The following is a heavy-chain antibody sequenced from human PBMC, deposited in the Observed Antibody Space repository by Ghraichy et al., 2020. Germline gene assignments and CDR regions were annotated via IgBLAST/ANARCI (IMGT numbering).Heavy chain of an antibody. V-gene: IGHV1-3*01. Sequence: ASVQVSCKASGYTFTSYAIHWVRQAPGQRLEWMAWNNAGNGNTKYSQRFQGRVTITSDTSATTTYMELSSLRSEDTALYYCARQGFAPYAFDVWGQGTMVTVSS. D-gene: IGHD2-21*01. J-gene: IGHJ3*01. CDR1: GYTFTSYA. CDR3: ARQGFAPYAFDV. CDR2: NNAGNGNT.